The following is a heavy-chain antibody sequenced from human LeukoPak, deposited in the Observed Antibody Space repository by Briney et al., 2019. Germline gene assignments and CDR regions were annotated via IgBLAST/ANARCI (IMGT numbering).Heavy chain of an antibody. CDR2: ISAYNGNT. D-gene: IGHD3-9*01. V-gene: IGHV1-18*01. CDR1: GYTFTSYG. Sequence: ASVKVSCKASGYTFTSYGISWVRQAPGQGLEWMGWISAYNGNTNYAQKLQGRVTMTTDTSTSTAYMELRSLRSDDTAVYYCAREIRLRCFDWLLSPLVGAFDIWGQGTMVTVSS. J-gene: IGHJ3*02. CDR3: AREIRLRCFDWLLSPLVGAFDI.